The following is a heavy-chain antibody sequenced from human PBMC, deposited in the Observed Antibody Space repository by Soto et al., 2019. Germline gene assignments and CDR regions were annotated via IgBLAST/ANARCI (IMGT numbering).Heavy chain of an antibody. Sequence: GESLKISCAASGFTFSSYAMSWVRQAPGKGLEWVSAISGSGGSTYYADSVKGRFTISRDNSKNTLYLQMNSLRAEDTAVYYCAKSLTVVAASSTGDYWGQGTLVTVSS. D-gene: IGHD2-15*01. CDR1: GFTFSSYA. J-gene: IGHJ4*02. CDR2: ISGSGGST. CDR3: AKSLTVVAASSTGDY. V-gene: IGHV3-23*01.